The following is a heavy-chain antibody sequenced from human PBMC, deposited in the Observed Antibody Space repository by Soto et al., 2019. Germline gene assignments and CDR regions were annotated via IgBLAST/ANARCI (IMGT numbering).Heavy chain of an antibody. Sequence: QVQLVQSGAEVKKPGASVKVSCKASGYTFTSYGISWVRQAPGQGLEWMGWISAYNGNTNYAQKLQGRVTMTTDTSTSTGYMGRRSLRYDDTAVYYCARYYDILTGTARGFDPWGQGTLVTVSS. D-gene: IGHD3-9*01. V-gene: IGHV1-18*01. CDR3: ARYYDILTGTARGFDP. CDR2: ISAYNGNT. J-gene: IGHJ5*02. CDR1: GYTFTSYG.